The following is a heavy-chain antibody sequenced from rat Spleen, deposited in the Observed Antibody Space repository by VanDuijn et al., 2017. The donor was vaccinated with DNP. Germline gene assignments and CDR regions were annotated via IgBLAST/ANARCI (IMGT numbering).Heavy chain of an antibody. CDR3: ARPIYNNHGGFAY. D-gene: IGHD1-10*01. CDR1: GFTFSDYY. V-gene: IGHV5-22*01. Sequence: EVQLVESGGGLVQPGRSLKLSCAASGFTFSDYYMAWVRQAPTKGLEWVAYITYDGGGTYYRDSVKGRFTISRDNAKSSLYLQMNSLRSEDMATYYCARPIYNNHGGFAYWGQGTLVTVSS. J-gene: IGHJ3*01. CDR2: ITYDGGGT.